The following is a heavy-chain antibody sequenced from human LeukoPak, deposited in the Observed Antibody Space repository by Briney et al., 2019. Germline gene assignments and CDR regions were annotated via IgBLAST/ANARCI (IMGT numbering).Heavy chain of an antibody. Sequence: GGSLRLSCAASGFTFSSYEMNWVRQAPGKGLEWVSYISSSGSAIYYADSVKGRFTISRDNAKNSLYLQMNSLRAEDTAVYYCARGQSEAGIPTFDYWGQGTLVTVSS. CDR2: ISSSGSAI. D-gene: IGHD6-19*01. CDR1: GFTFSSYE. V-gene: IGHV3-48*03. J-gene: IGHJ4*02. CDR3: ARGQSEAGIPTFDY.